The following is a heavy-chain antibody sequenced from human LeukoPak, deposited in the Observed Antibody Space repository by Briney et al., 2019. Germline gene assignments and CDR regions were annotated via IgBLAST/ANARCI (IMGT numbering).Heavy chain of an antibody. V-gene: IGHV3-9*01. CDR3: AKLGYDPFDY. Sequence: GRSLRLSCAASGFTFDDYAMHWVRQAPGKGLEWVSGISWNSGSIGYADSVKGRFTISRDNAKNSLYLQMNSLRAEDTALYYCAKLGYDPFDYWGKGTSVTVSS. J-gene: IGHJ4*03. D-gene: IGHD3-3*01. CDR1: GFTFDDYA. CDR2: ISWNSGSI.